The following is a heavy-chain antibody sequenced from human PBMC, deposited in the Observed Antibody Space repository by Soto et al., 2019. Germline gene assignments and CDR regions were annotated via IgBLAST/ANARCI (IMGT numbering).Heavy chain of an antibody. J-gene: IGHJ4*02. CDR2: IKEDGSER. CDR3: ARDVGPVTIFGEALSGYFDF. V-gene: IGHV3-7*03. CDR1: GFSFGNYW. Sequence: VGSLRLSCAVSGFSFGNYWMSWVRQAPGKGLEWLASIKEDGSERYYLDSVKGRFTISRDNAKDSLSLQMNSLRGEDTAFYYCARDVGPVTIFGEALSGYFDFWGQGTLVTVSS. D-gene: IGHD3-3*01.